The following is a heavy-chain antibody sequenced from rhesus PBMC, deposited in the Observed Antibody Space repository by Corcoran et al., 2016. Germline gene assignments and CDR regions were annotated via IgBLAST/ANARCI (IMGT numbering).Heavy chain of an antibody. CDR3: VRDRGSVDTPNRFDV. CDR2: IYGSGRSN. CDR1: GGSLRSCS. J-gene: IGHJ5-1*01. D-gene: IGHD5-12*01. Sequence: QLPLQESGPGLVKPSATLSFTCAFSGGSLRSCSCSWIRQSPGKGLEGFGYIYGSGRSNKYNPSLKSRVTLSVDTSKNQFSLKLSAVTAADTAVYYCVRDRGSVDTPNRFDVWGPGVLVTVSS. V-gene: IGHV4-169*02.